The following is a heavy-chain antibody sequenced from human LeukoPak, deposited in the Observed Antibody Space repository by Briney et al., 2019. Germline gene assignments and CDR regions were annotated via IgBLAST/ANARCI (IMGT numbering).Heavy chain of an antibody. CDR3: TRDYGGFDY. CDR1: GFTFGDYV. V-gene: IGHV3-49*04. Sequence: GGSLRLSCRASGFTFGDYVMTWVRQAPGKGLEWVGFIRSKVYGGTTEYAASVKGRFIISRDDSKSIDYLQMNSLKTEDTAVYYCTRDYGGFDYWGQGTLVTVSS. D-gene: IGHD4-23*01. J-gene: IGHJ4*02. CDR2: IRSKVYGGTT.